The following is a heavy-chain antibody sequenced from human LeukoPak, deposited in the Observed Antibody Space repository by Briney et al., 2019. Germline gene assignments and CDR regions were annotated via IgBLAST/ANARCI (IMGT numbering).Heavy chain of an antibody. D-gene: IGHD3-16*02. V-gene: IGHV1-2*02. Sequence: GASVKVSFKAAGYTFTGYYMHWVRQAPGQGLEWMGWINPNNGGTNYEQKFQGRVTMTRDTSVSTAYMELSRLRSDDTAMYYCAREGLSDAFDIWGQGTRVTVSS. J-gene: IGHJ3*02. CDR2: INPNNGGT. CDR1: GYTFTGYY. CDR3: AREGLSDAFDI.